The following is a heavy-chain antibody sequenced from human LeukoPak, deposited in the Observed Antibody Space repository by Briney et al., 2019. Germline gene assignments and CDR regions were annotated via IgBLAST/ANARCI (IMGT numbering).Heavy chain of an antibody. D-gene: IGHD6-19*01. CDR1: GGSVRSDISH. Sequence: SETLSLTCSVSGGSVRSDISHWSRIRQPPGKGLEWIGYVHCSGSANYNPSLESRVTMSLDNSKNQFSLDLTSVTAADTAVYYCARNRGWYATDVWGQGAAVTVSS. CDR3: ARNRGWYATDV. J-gene: IGHJ6*02. V-gene: IGHV4-61*01. CDR2: VHCSGSA.